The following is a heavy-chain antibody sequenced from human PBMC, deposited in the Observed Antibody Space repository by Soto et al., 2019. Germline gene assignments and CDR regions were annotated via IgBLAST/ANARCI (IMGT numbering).Heavy chain of an antibody. Sequence: PGGSLRLSCAASGFTFSNAWMSWVRQAPGKGLEWVGRIKSKSNGGTTDYPGPVKGRFIISRDDSKKTLFLQMNSLRTEDTAVYYCMTIIPKGKWDLGPWGQGTLVTVSS. J-gene: IGHJ5*02. V-gene: IGHV3-15*05. CDR3: MTIIPKGKWDLGP. CDR1: GFTFSNAW. D-gene: IGHD1-26*01. CDR2: IKSKSNGGTT.